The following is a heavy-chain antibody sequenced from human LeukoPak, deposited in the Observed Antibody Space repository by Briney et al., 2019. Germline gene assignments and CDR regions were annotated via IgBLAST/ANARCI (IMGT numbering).Heavy chain of an antibody. V-gene: IGHV3-23*01. D-gene: IGHD3-10*01. Sequence: GGSLRLSCAASGFTFSSYAMSWVRQAPGKGLEWVSSFSGSGGSTYYADSVKGRFTISRDNSKSTLYLQMNSLRTEDTAVYYCAKDRGGSFYYFMDVWGKGTTVTISS. CDR3: AKDRGGSFYYFMDV. CDR1: GFTFSSYA. CDR2: FSGSGGST. J-gene: IGHJ6*03.